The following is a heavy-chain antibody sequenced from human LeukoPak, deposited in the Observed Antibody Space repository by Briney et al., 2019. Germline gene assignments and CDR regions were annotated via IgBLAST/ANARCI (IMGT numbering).Heavy chain of an antibody. CDR2: MYHSGSA. D-gene: IGHD3-16*01. CDR1: GGSISSADYF. V-gene: IGHV4-30-2*01. Sequence: PSETLSLTCSVSGGSISSADYFWSWIRQPPGKGLECIGHMYHSGSAYYNPSLESRVTISVDRSKNQFSLQLTSVTAADTAVYYCARVAGHFGAQGVDCLDYWGQGTLATVSS. CDR3: ARVAGHFGAQGVDCLDY. J-gene: IGHJ4*02.